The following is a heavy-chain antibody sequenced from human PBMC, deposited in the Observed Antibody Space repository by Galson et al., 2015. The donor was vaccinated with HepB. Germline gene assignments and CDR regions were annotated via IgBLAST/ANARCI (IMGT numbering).Heavy chain of an antibody. CDR2: ISPIFGTA. V-gene: IGHV1-69*05. CDR3: ARCFNYGYDGWFDP. Sequence: SVKVSCKASGFTFSSYAISWVRQAPGQGLEWMGGISPIFGTANYAEKFQGRVTITTDKSKNTPYMEMSSLRAEDTAVYYCARCFNYGYDGWFDPWGQGTLVTVSS. D-gene: IGHD4-17*01. J-gene: IGHJ5*02. CDR1: GFTFSSYA.